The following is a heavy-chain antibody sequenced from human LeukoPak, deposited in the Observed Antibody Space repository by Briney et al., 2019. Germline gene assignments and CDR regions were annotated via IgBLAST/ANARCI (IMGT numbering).Heavy chain of an antibody. J-gene: IGHJ5*01. CDR2: ISYSGNT. CDR3: AKRIIEARDNGDSNWLGP. CDR1: GDSITNSY. D-gene: IGHD4-17*01. V-gene: IGHV4-59*08. Sequence: SETLSLTCTVSGDSITNSYWNWIRQPPGGGLEWIGRISYSGNTNYNPSLKSRVIISRDTSKNQLSLELTSVTAADTAVYYCAKRIIEARDNGDSNWLGPWGQGILVTVSS.